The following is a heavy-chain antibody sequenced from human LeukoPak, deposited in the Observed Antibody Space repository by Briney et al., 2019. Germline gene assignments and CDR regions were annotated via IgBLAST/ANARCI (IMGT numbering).Heavy chain of an antibody. J-gene: IGHJ4*02. CDR3: ARQRYSSWPHFDY. V-gene: IGHV4-59*08. D-gene: IGHD6-6*01. CDR1: GGSISSYY. CDR2: TSYSGST. Sequence: SETLSLTCTVPGGSISSYYWSWIRQPPGKGLEWIGYTSYSGSTYNPSLKSRVTISADTSRNQFSLRLTSVTASDTAVYFCARQRYSSWPHFDYWGRGTLVTVSS.